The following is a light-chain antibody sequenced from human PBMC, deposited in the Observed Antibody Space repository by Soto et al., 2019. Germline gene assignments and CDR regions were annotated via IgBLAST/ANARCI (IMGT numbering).Light chain of an antibody. J-gene: IGLJ2*01. CDR2: EVN. CDR1: SSDVGGYNY. V-gene: IGLV2-14*01. CDR3: SSYTSSSTLV. Sequence: QSALTQPASVSGSPGQSITISCTGTSSDVGGYNYVSWYQQHPGKAPKLMIFEVNNRPSGVSNRFSGSKSGITASLTISGLQADDAAYYYCSSYTSSSTLVFGGGTKLTVL.